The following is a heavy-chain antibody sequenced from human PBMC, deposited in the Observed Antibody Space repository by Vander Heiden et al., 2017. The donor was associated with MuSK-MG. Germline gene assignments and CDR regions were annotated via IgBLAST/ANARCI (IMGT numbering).Heavy chain of an antibody. CDR3: GRRGGATHVWCDP. J-gene: IGHJ5*02. Sequence: EVQLVQSGAEVKKPGESLKISCKGSGYSFTSYWIDWVRQMPGKGLEWMGIIYPGDSDTRYSPSLQGQVTIAADKSISTPYLQCSSLKASDTAMYYCGRRGGATHVWCDPWLQGRLGAVS. CDR1: GYSFTSYW. CDR2: IYPGDSDT. D-gene: IGHD1-26*01. V-gene: IGHV5-51*01.